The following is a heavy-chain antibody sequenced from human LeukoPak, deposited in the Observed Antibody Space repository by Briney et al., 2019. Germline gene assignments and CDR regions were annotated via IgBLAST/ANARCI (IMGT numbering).Heavy chain of an antibody. Sequence: GGSLRLSCAASGFTFSDYYMSWIRQAPGKGLEWVSYISSSGSTIYYADSVKGRFTISRDNAKNTLFLQMNSLRVEDTAVYFCAKRGVVIRVILVGFHKEAYYFDSWGQGALVTVSS. CDR2: ISSSGSTI. J-gene: IGHJ4*02. V-gene: IGHV3-11*01. CDR1: GFTFSDYY. CDR3: AKRGVVIRVILVGFHKEAYYFDS. D-gene: IGHD3-22*01.